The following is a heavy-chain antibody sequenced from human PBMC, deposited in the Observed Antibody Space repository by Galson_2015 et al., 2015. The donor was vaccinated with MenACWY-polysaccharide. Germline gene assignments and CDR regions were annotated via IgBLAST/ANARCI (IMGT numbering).Heavy chain of an antibody. J-gene: IGHJ5*01. CDR3: ARAGEGWFDS. D-gene: IGHD3-10*01. CDR2: IKQDGSEK. Sequence: SLRLSCAAYGFTFSSHWMTWVRQAPGKGLEWVATIKQDGSEKYYVDSVKGRFTISRDNAKYSLSLQMNSLRAEDTAVYYCARAGEGWFDSWGQGTLVTVSS. CDR1: GFTFSSHW. V-gene: IGHV3-7*01.